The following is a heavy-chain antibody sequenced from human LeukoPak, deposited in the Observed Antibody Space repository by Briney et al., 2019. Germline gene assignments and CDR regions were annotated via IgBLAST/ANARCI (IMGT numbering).Heavy chain of an antibody. CDR2: ITNGGGST. J-gene: IGHJ6*02. CDR1: GFTFSSYA. D-gene: IGHD3-16*01. CDR3: AKMMSPYNYGMDV. V-gene: IGHV3-23*01. Sequence: GGSLRLSCAASGFTFSSYATSWVRQAPGKGLEWVSTITNGGGSTYYADSVKGRFTISRDNSKNTLYLQMNSLRAEDTAVYYCAKMMSPYNYGMDVWGQGTTVTVSS.